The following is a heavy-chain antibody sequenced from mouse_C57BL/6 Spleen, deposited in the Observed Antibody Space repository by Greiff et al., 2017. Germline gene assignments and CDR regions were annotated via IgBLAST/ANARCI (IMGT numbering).Heavy chain of an antibody. CDR1: GFTFSDYG. D-gene: IGHD4-1*01. CDR2: ISSGSSTI. J-gene: IGHJ2*01. V-gene: IGHV5-17*01. Sequence: DVMLVESGGGLVKPGGSLKLSCAASGFTFSDYGMHWVRQAPEKGLEWVAYISSGSSTIYYADTVKGRFTISRDNAKNTLFLQMTSLRSEDTAMYYCARRTWDYFDYWGQGTTLTVSS. CDR3: ARRTWDYFDY.